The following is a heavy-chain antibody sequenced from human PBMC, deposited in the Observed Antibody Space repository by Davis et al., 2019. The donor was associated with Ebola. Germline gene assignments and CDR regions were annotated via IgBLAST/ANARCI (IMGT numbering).Heavy chain of an antibody. CDR2: ISYDGSNK. J-gene: IGHJ4*02. Sequence: GESLKISCAASGFTFSSYGMHWVRQAPGKGLEWVAVISYDGSNKYYADSVKGRFTISRDNSKNTLYLQMNSLRAEDTAVYYCAKDSDAYGGNSELNYFDYWGQGTLVTVSS. V-gene: IGHV3-30*18. D-gene: IGHD4-23*01. CDR3: AKDSDAYGGNSELNYFDY. CDR1: GFTFSSYG.